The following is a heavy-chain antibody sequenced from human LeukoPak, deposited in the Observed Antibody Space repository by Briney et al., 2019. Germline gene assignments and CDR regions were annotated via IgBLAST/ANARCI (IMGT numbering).Heavy chain of an antibody. CDR3: AREITGVSNYLDY. V-gene: IGHV3-30-3*01. CDR1: GFTFTSYA. CDR2: ISYDETKK. Sequence: GGSLRLSCAASGFTFTSYAMHWVRQAPGKGLEWVAVISYDETKKFYADSVKGRFTITRDNSKNTLYVQMNSLRTEDTAVYYCAREITGVSNYLDYWGQGTLVTVSS. J-gene: IGHJ4*02. D-gene: IGHD7-27*01.